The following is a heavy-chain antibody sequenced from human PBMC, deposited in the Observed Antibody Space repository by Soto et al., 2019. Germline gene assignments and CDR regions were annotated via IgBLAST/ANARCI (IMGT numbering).Heavy chain of an antibody. D-gene: IGHD3-22*01. CDR2: IWYDGNNK. CDR3: GRDYSSGRDIYYYYGMDV. J-gene: IGHJ6*02. CDR1: GFTFSSYG. Sequence: QVQLVESGGGVVQPGRSLRLSCVASGFTFSSYGMHWVRQAPGKGLEWVAVIWYDGNNKYYADSEKGRFIISRDNSKSTLYLQMNSLRAEDTAVYYCGRDYSSGRDIYYYYGMDVWGQGTTVTVSS. V-gene: IGHV3-33*01.